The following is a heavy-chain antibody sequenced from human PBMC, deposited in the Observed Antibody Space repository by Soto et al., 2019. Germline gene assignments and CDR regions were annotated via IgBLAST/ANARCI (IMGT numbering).Heavy chain of an antibody. Sequence: GGSLRLSCAASGFTFSSYAMSWVRQAPGKGLEWVSAISGSGGSTYYADSVKGRFTISRDNSKNTLYLQMNSLRAEDTAVYYCAKDDYDFWSGYRSAEYFQHWGQGTLVTVSS. J-gene: IGHJ1*01. V-gene: IGHV3-23*01. CDR3: AKDDYDFWSGYRSAEYFQH. CDR1: GFTFSSYA. CDR2: ISGSGGST. D-gene: IGHD3-3*01.